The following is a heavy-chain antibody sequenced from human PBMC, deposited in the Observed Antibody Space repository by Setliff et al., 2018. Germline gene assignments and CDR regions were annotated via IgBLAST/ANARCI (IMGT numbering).Heavy chain of an antibody. D-gene: IGHD6-19*01. J-gene: IGHJ4*02. CDR3: ARHFGFSAGWYADY. CDR2: IYPGDSDT. V-gene: IGHV5-51*01. Sequence: AGESLTISCKTSGFSFTTNWIVWVRQMPGKGLEWVGIIYPGDSDTRYSPSLQGQVTISADKSITTAYLQWSSLRASDTAMYYCARHFGFSAGWYADYWGQGTLVTVSS. CDR1: GFSFTTNW.